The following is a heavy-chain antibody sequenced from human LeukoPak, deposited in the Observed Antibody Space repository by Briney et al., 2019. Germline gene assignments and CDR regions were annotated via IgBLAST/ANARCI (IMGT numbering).Heavy chain of an antibody. CDR1: GDSISRSTYY. Sequence: SETLSLTCTVSGDSISRSTYYWAWIRQPPGRGLEWIGSVYYGRSPYFNPSLESRATISVDTSKNHFSLKMSSVTAADTAVYYCARSSGTGTFSYWGQGTLVTVSS. CDR3: ARSSGTGTFSY. D-gene: IGHD6-25*01. V-gene: IGHV4-39*02. CDR2: VYYGRSP. J-gene: IGHJ4*02.